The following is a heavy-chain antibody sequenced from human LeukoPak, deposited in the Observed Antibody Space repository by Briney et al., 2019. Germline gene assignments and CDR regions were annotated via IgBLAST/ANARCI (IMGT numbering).Heavy chain of an antibody. J-gene: IGHJ4*02. CDR2: ISSSSSYI. D-gene: IGHD4-17*01. CDR1: GFTFSSYA. CDR3: ARERVDYGDYES. V-gene: IGHV3-21*01. Sequence: PGGSLRLSCAASGFTFSSYAMSWVRQAPGKGLEWVSSISSSSSYIYYADSVEGRFTISRDNAKNSLYLQMNSLRAEDTAVYYCARERVDYGDYESWGQGTLVTVSS.